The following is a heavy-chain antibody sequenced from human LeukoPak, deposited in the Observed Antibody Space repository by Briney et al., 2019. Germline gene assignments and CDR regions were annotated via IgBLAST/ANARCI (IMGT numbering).Heavy chain of an antibody. Sequence: SVKVSCKASGGTFSSYAISWVRQAPGQGLEWMGRIIPIFGTANYAQKFQGRVTITTDESTSTAYMELSSLRSEDTAVYYCARDNGGSYSGFDYWAREPWSPSPQ. J-gene: IGHJ4*02. CDR3: ARDNGGSYSGFDY. CDR2: IIPIFGTA. D-gene: IGHD1-26*01. V-gene: IGHV1-69*05. CDR1: GGTFSSYA.